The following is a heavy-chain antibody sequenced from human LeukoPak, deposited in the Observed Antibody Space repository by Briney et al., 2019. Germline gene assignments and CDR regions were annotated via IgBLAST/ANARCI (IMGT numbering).Heavy chain of an antibody. CDR2: IISGDNT. CDR3: ARDFGRGYCSSTSCYGWFDP. CDR1: GFTVSSKY. V-gene: IGHV3-66*02. Sequence: GGSLRLSCAASGFTVSSKYMSWVRQAPGKGLEWVSVIISGDNTYYADSVKGRFTISRDNSKNTLYLQMNSLRAEDTAVYYCARDFGRGYCSSTSCYGWFDPWGQGTLVTVSS. J-gene: IGHJ5*02. D-gene: IGHD2-2*01.